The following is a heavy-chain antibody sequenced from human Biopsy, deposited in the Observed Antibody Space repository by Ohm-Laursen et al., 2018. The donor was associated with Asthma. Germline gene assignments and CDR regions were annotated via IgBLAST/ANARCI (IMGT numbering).Heavy chain of an antibody. CDR2: INSVFGTT. CDR3: ARKAGSCISRTCYSLDF. Sequence: SVTVSCKSLGGTFNTYVIGWVRQAPGQGLEWMGGINSVFGTTTYPQKFQDRVTITADDSTSTVYMELSSMRSEDTAVYYCARKAGSCISRTCYSLDFWGQGTLVTVSS. D-gene: IGHD2-2*01. V-gene: IGHV1-69*13. CDR1: GGTFNTYV. J-gene: IGHJ4*02.